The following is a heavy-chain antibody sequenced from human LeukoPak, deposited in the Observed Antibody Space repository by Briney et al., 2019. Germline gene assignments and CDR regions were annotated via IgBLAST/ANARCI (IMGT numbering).Heavy chain of an antibody. J-gene: IGHJ6*02. V-gene: IGHV3-74*01. D-gene: IGHD5-18*01. Sequence: GGSLRLSCAASGFTGSNNYVSWVRQAPGKGLVWVSHINSDGSITSYADSVKGRFTISRDNAKNTLYLQMNSLRAEDTAVYYCARDAVDTANAVWGQGTTVTVSS. CDR1: GFTGSNNY. CDR2: INSDGSIT. CDR3: ARDAVDTANAV.